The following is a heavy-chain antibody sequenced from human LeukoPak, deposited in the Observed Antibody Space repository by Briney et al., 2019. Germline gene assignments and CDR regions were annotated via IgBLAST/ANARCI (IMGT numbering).Heavy chain of an antibody. V-gene: IGHV4-59*08. J-gene: IGHJ4*02. CDR2: IYYSGST. Sequence: SETLSLTCAVYGGSFSGYYWSWIRQPPGKGLEWIGYIYYSGSTNCNPSLKSRVTISVDTSKNQFSLKLSSVTAADTAVYYCARHLWFGESKKRYFDYWGQGTLVTVSS. CDR3: ARHLWFGESKKRYFDY. CDR1: GGSFSGYY. D-gene: IGHD3-10*01.